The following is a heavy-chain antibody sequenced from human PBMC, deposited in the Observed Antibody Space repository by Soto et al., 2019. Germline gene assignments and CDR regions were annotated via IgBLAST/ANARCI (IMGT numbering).Heavy chain of an antibody. Sequence: QVQLQESGPGLVQPSETLSLTCNVSGGSVTNGIYYWSWIRQPPGRGLEWIGYIYYRGATKYNPSPESRVSISVDTPKNPFSLKLTSVTAADTAVYYCVRDSRRTGVKYFFGFDAWGQGTTVTVPS. CDR2: IYYRGAT. J-gene: IGHJ6*02. CDR3: VRDSRRTGVKYFFGFDA. D-gene: IGHD3-10*01. V-gene: IGHV4-61*01. CDR1: GGSVTNGIYY.